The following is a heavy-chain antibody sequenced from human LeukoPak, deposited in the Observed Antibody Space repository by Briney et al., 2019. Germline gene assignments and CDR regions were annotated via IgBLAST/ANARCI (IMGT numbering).Heavy chain of an antibody. CDR3: TDRDFVY. CDR1: GFTFSSYA. V-gene: IGHV3-30*04. J-gene: IGHJ4*02. D-gene: IGHD3-10*01. CDR2: ISYDGSNK. Sequence: PGGSLRLSCAASGFTFSSYAMSWVRQAPGKGLEWVAVISYDGSNKYYADSVKGRFTISRDNSKNTLYLQMNSLRAEDTAVYYCTDRDFVYWGQGALVTVSS.